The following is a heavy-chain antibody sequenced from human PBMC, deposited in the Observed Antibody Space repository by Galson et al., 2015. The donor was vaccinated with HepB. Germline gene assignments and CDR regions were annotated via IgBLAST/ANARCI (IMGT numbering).Heavy chain of an antibody. CDR1: GYTFTSYG. CDR3: ARLGDIVVVPAAGSFDY. CDR2: ISAYNGNT. Sequence: SVKVSCKASGYTFTSYGISWVRQAPGQGLEWMGWISAYNGNTNYAQKLQGRVTMTTDTSTSTAYMELRSLRSDDTAVYYCARLGDIVVVPAAGSFDYWGQGTLVTVSS. V-gene: IGHV1-18*01. J-gene: IGHJ4*02. D-gene: IGHD2-2*01.